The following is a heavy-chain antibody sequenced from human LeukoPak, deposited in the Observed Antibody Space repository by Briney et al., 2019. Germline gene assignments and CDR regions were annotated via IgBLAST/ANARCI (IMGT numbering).Heavy chain of an antibody. D-gene: IGHD5-12*01. Sequence: GASVKVSCKASGYTFTGYYMHWVRQAPGQGLEWMGWINPNSGGTNYAQKFHGRVTMTRDTSISTAYMELSRLRSDDTAAYYCARDLVVATGVRQESSDYWGQGTLVTVSS. J-gene: IGHJ4*02. CDR1: GYTFTGYY. CDR2: INPNSGGT. CDR3: ARDLVVATGVRQESSDY. V-gene: IGHV1-2*02.